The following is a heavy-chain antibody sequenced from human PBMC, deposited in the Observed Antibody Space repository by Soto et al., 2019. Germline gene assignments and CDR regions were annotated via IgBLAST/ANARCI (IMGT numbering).Heavy chain of an antibody. CDR2: IYWDDDT. CDR3: GHSGLTSRGDS. D-gene: IGHD2-2*01. Sequence: QITLKESGPTLVNPTQTLTVTCTFSGFSPSTYGEGVAWFSQTPGKALEWVALIYWDDDTRYSPSPRNRLTVAKDTSKNQVVVTMTNVDPMETGTYFCGHSGLTSRGDSWGQGIAVTVAS. J-gene: IGHJ4*02. V-gene: IGHV2-5*02. CDR1: GFSPSTYGEG.